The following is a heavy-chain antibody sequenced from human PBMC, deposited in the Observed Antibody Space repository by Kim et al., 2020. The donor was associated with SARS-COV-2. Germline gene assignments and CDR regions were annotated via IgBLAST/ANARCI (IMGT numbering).Heavy chain of an antibody. CDR3: ARSRLLWFGELSAYYYGMDV. V-gene: IGHV7-4-1*02. Sequence: ASVKVSCKASGYTFTSYAMNWVRQAPGQGLEWMGWINTNTGNPTYAQGFTGRFVFSLDTSVSTAYLQISSLKAEETAVYYCARSRLLWFGELSAYYYGMDVWGQGTTVTVSS. CDR1: GYTFTSYA. J-gene: IGHJ6*02. CDR2: INTNTGNP. D-gene: IGHD3-10*01.